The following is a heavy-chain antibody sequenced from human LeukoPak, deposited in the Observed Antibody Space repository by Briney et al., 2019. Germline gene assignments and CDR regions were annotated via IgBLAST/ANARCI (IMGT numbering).Heavy chain of an antibody. CDR1: GGSFSGYY. D-gene: IGHD1-1*01. CDR2: INHSGST. J-gene: IGHJ3*02. Sequence: SETLSLTCAVYGGSFSGYYWSWIRQPPGKGLEWIGEINHSGSTNYNPPLKSRVTISVDTSKNQFSLKLSSVTAADTAVYYCARGLNGRAYRRGAFDIWGQGTMVTVSS. V-gene: IGHV4-34*01. CDR3: ARGLNGRAYRRGAFDI.